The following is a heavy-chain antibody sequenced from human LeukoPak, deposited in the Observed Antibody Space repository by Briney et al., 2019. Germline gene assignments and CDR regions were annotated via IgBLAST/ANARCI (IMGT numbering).Heavy chain of an antibody. J-gene: IGHJ4*02. CDR1: GFTFSTYW. Sequence: PGGSLRLPCAASGFTFSTYWMSWVRQAPGKGLEWVANLKQDGSEKYYVDSVKGRFTISRDNANNSLYLQMNSLRAEDTAVYYCARGGDYLDYWGQGTLVTVSS. CDR3: ARGGDYLDY. CDR2: LKQDGSEK. V-gene: IGHV3-7*04.